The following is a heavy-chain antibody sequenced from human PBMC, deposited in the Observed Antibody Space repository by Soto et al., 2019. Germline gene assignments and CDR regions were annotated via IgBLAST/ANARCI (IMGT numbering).Heavy chain of an antibody. CDR3: ARGHYGSGSYYKNFYFDY. CDR2: INPNSGGT. CDR1: GYTFTGYY. J-gene: IGHJ4*02. D-gene: IGHD3-10*01. V-gene: IGHV1-2*02. Sequence: ASVKVSCKASGYTFTGYYMHWVRQAPGQGLEWMGWINPNSGGTNYPASVKGRFTISRENAKNSLYLQMNSLRAGDSAVYYCARGHYGSGSYYKNFYFDYWGPGTLVTLSS.